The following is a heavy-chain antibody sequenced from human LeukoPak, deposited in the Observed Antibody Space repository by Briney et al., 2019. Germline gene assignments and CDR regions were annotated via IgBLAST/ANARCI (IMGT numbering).Heavy chain of an antibody. CDR2: IYYSGST. D-gene: IGHD6-19*01. CDR1: GGSISSSSYY. J-gene: IGHJ6*03. Sequence: KASETLSLTCTVSGGSISSSSYYWGWIRQPPGKGLEWIGSIYYSGSTYYNPSLKSRVTISVDTSKNQFSLKLSSVTAADTAVYYCASIPGYSSGWYGVGYYYYYYMDVWGKGTTVTVSS. CDR3: ASIPGYSSGWYGVGYYYYYYMDV. V-gene: IGHV4-39*01.